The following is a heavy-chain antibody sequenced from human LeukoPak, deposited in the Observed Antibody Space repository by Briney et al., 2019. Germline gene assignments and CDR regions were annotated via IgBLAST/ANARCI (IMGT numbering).Heavy chain of an antibody. Sequence: PGGSLRLSCAASGFTFSSYAMSWVRQAPGKGLEWVSAISGSGGSTYYADSVKGRFTISRDNSKNTLYLQMNSLRAEDTAVYYCAKVTAFWSGYSTLRRGEIDYWGQGTLVTVSS. CDR3: AKVTAFWSGYSTLRRGEIDY. V-gene: IGHV3-23*01. CDR2: ISGSGGST. D-gene: IGHD3-3*01. J-gene: IGHJ4*02. CDR1: GFTFSSYA.